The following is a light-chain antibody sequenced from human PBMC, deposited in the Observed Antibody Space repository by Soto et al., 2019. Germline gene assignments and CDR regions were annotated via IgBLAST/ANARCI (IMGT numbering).Light chain of an antibody. Sequence: DIQMTQSPSTLSASVGDRVTITCRASQSILSWLAWYQHKPGKAPKLLIYVASSLESGVPSRFIGSRSGTEFTLTISSLQPDDIATYYCQQYDTYWTFGQGTKVEI. CDR1: QSILSW. CDR3: QQYDTYWT. CDR2: VAS. V-gene: IGKV1-5*01. J-gene: IGKJ1*01.